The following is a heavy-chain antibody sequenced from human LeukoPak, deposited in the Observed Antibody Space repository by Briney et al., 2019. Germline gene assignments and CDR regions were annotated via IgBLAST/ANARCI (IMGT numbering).Heavy chain of an antibody. D-gene: IGHD3-3*01. J-gene: IGHJ5*02. CDR3: ARVFRGAVTSNWFDP. CDR2: ISSSGNS. CDR1: GDSISDFY. Sequence: SETLSLTCTVSGDSISDFYWTWIRQTPGKGLEWIGFISSSGNSNYSPSLESRVSFSLDTSKSQFSLSLKSATAADTAVYYCARVFRGAVTSNWFDPWGQGILVTVSS. V-gene: IGHV4-59*01.